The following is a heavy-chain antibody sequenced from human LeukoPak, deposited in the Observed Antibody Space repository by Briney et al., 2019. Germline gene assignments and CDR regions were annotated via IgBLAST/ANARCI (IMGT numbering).Heavy chain of an antibody. CDR2: ISGSGGST. CDR1: GFTFSNYA. J-gene: IGHJ4*02. Sequence: GGSLRLSCAASGFTFSNYAMNWVRQAPGKGLEWVSAISGSGGSTSCADSVKGRFTISRVNSKNILYLQVNSLRAEDTAVYYCAKGAMVVVVAPTEFDHWGQGALVTVSS. D-gene: IGHD2-15*01. CDR3: AKGAMVVVVAPTEFDH. V-gene: IGHV3-23*01.